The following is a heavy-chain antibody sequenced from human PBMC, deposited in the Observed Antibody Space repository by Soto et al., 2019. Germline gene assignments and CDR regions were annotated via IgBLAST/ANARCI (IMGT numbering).Heavy chain of an antibody. Sequence: ALLKVSCKASGYTFTIYDINWVRQATGQGLEWMGWINASSGKTEYARRVQGRVTITKDTSASTADMELSGLTSEDTAVYYCAKSKGGWTLDFWGPGTLVTVSS. J-gene: IGHJ4*02. V-gene: IGHV1-3*01. CDR1: GYTFTIYD. D-gene: IGHD6-19*01. CDR3: AKSKGGWTLDF. CDR2: INASSGKT.